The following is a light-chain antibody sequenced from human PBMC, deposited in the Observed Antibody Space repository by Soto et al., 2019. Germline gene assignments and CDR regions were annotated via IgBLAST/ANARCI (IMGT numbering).Light chain of an antibody. CDR2: ATS. V-gene: IGKV3-20*01. Sequence: EIVLTQSTGTLSLSPGERASLSCRASQSVSSTYLAWYQQKPGQAPRLLIYATSTRATGIPDRFSGSVSGTDFTLTISRLEPEDFAVYYCQQYGSSLWTFGQGTKVEIK. CDR1: QSVSSTY. CDR3: QQYGSSLWT. J-gene: IGKJ1*01.